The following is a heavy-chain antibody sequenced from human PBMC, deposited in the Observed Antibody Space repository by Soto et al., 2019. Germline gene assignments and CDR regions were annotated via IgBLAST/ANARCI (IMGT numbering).Heavy chain of an antibody. Sequence: ASVKVSCKASGYTFTSYAVHWVRQAPGQRLEWMGWINAGNGNTKYSQKFQGRVTITRDTSASTAYMELSSLRSEDTVVYYCAGGGSGSYYIFDYWGQGTLVTVSS. CDR2: INAGNGNT. CDR3: AGGGSGSYYIFDY. D-gene: IGHD1-26*01. J-gene: IGHJ4*02. V-gene: IGHV1-3*01. CDR1: GYTFTSYA.